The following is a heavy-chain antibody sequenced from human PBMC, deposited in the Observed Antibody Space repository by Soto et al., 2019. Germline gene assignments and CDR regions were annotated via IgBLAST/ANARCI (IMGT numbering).Heavy chain of an antibody. CDR2: ISAYNGNT. CDR3: ARHSSGYYYGFDY. V-gene: IGHV1-18*01. J-gene: IGHJ4*02. CDR1: GYTFTSYG. D-gene: IGHD3-22*01. Sequence: ASVKVSCKASGYTFTSYGISWVRQAPGQGHEWMGWISAYNGNTNYAQKLQGRVTMTTDTSTSTAYVELRSLRSDYTAVYYFARHSSGYYYGFDYWGQGTLVTVSS.